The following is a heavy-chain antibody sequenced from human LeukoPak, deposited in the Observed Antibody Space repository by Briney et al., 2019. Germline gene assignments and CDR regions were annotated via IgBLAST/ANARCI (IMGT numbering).Heavy chain of an antibody. V-gene: IGHV3-21*01. J-gene: IGHJ4*02. CDR2: ISSSSSYI. Sequence: GGSLRLSCAASGFTFSSYSMNWVRQAPGKGLEWVSSISSSSSYIYYADSVKGRFTISRDNAKNSLYLQMNSLRAEDSAVYYCASAYYHYYFDYWGQGTLVTVSS. CDR3: ASAYYHYYFDY. CDR1: GFTFSSYS. D-gene: IGHD3-16*01.